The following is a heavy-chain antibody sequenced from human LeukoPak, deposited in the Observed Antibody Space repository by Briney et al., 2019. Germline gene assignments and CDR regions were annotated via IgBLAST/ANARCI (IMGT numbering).Heavy chain of an antibody. J-gene: IGHJ4*02. V-gene: IGHV3-30*02. CDR2: IRYDGSNK. CDR3: ARWGRDGYRNFDY. D-gene: IGHD5-24*01. CDR1: GFTFSSYG. Sequence: QTGGSLRLSCAASGFTFSSYGMHWVRQAPGKGLEWVAFIRYDGSNKYYADSVKGRFTISRDNSKNTLYLQMNSLRAEDTAVYYCARWGRDGYRNFDYWGQGTLVTVSS.